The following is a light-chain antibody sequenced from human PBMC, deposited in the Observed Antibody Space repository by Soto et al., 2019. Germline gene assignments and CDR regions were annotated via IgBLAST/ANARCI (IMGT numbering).Light chain of an antibody. J-gene: IGLJ1*01. CDR1: SRDVGGYNY. CDR3: YSDAGGNNV. V-gene: IGLV2-8*01. Sequence: QSALTQPPSASGSLGQSVTISCTGTSRDVGGYNYVSWYQQHPGKAPKLMIYEVSKRPSGVPDRFSGSKSGSTASLTVSGLQAEDEADYYCYSDAGGNNVFGTGTKVTVL. CDR2: EVS.